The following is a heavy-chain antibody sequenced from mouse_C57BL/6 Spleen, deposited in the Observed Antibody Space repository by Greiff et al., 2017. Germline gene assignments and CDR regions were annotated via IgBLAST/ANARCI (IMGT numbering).Heavy chain of an antibody. CDR2: IYPGSGNT. CDR3: ARARDGYLAY. CDR1: GYTFTDYY. Sequence: VQLQQSGAELVRPGASVKLSCKASGYTFTDYYINWVKQRPGQGLEWIARIYPGSGNTYYNEKFKGKATLTAEKSSSTAYMQLSSLTSEDSAVYFCARARDGYLAYWGQGTLVTVSA. J-gene: IGHJ3*01. V-gene: IGHV1-76*01. D-gene: IGHD2-3*01.